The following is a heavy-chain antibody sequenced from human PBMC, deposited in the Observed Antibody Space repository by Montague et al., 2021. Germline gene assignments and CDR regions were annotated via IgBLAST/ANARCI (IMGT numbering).Heavy chain of an antibody. Sequence: SLRLSCAASGFTFSNYLIHWVRQAPGKGLEWVALVTSDGVNNYYPASVMGRFTVSRDNSKNTLYLQMNSLRAEDTALYYCARDAGTISEVISYHFDYWGQGTLVTVSS. D-gene: IGHD1-1*01. V-gene: IGHV3-30-3*01. CDR1: GFTFSNYL. J-gene: IGHJ4*02. CDR2: VTSDGVNN. CDR3: ARDAGTISEVISYHFDY.